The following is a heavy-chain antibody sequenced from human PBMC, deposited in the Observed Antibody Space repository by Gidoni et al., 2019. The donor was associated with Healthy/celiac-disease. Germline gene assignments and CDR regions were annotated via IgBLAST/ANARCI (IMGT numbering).Heavy chain of an antibody. D-gene: IGHD4-17*01. CDR1: GGSFSGYY. V-gene: IGHV4-34*01. Sequence: QVQLQQWGAGLLKPSETLSLTCAVDGGSFSGYYWSWIRPPPGKGLEWIGEINHSGSTNYNPSLKSRVTISVDTSKNQFSLKLSSVTAADTAVYYCARRFRRWPQPRPLNDAFDIWGQGTMVTVSS. CDR2: INHSGST. CDR3: ARRFRRWPQPRPLNDAFDI. J-gene: IGHJ3*02.